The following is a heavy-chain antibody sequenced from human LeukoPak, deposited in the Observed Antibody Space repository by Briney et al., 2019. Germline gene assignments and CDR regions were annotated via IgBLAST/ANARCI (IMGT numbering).Heavy chain of an antibody. CDR3: ARARYTNSWYAVDI. Sequence: SETLSLTRLVSSGSVSSYFWTWIRQPPGKGLEWIGYIYHTGSNNYSPSLKSRVTMYVDTSKNQLSLKLSSVTAADTAMYYCARARYTNSWYAVDIWGKGTMVTVSS. CDR2: IYHTGSN. J-gene: IGHJ3*02. CDR1: SGSVSSYF. D-gene: IGHD6-13*01. V-gene: IGHV4-59*08.